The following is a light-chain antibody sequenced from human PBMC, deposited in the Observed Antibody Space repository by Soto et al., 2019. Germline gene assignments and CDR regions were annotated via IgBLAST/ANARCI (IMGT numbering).Light chain of an antibody. CDR2: AAS. J-gene: IGKJ1*01. Sequence: DIQMTQSPSSLSASVGDRVTITCRASQSIGNYVNWFQHKPGKAPNLLIYAASSLQSGVPSRFSGSGSGTDFTLTISSLQPEDSATYYCLQTYGTQWTFGQGTKLEIK. V-gene: IGKV1-39*01. CDR1: QSIGNY. CDR3: LQTYGTQWT.